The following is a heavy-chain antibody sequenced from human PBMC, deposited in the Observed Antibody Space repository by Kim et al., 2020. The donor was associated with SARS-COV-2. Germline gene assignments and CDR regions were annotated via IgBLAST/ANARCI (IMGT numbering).Heavy chain of an antibody. CDR2: IWYDGSNK. D-gene: IGHD3-3*01. V-gene: IGHV3-33*01. CDR1: GFTFSSYG. J-gene: IGHJ5*02. Sequence: GVSLRLSCAASGFTFSSYGMHWVRQAPGKGLEWVAVIWYDGSNKYYADSVKGRFTISRDNSKNTLYLQMNSLRAEDTAVYYCARDLRVGYYDFWSGYPSSLPRNWFDPWGQGTLVTVSS. CDR3: ARDLRVGYYDFWSGYPSSLPRNWFDP.